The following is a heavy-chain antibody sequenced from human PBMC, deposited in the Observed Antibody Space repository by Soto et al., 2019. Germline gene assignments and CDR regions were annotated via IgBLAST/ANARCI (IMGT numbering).Heavy chain of an antibody. CDR3: ARFNRWGVNWFDP. Sequence: PSETLSLTCAVYGGSFSGYYWSWIRQPPGKGLEWIGDINHSGSTNYNPSLKSRVTISVDTSKNQFSLKLSSVTAADTAVYYCARFNRWGVNWFDPWGQGTLVTVSS. J-gene: IGHJ5*02. V-gene: IGHV4-34*01. CDR1: GGSFSGYY. D-gene: IGHD3-16*01. CDR2: INHSGST.